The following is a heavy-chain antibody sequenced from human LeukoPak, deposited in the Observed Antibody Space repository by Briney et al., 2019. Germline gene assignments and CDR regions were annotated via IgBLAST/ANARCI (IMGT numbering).Heavy chain of an antibody. CDR3: AKGGTALGYYFDY. CDR1: GFTFSNAW. J-gene: IGHJ4*02. D-gene: IGHD1-1*01. CDR2: IIVSGDMT. Sequence: GGSLRLSCAASGFTFSNAWTSWVRQAPGKGLEWVSGIIVSGDMTYYADSVKGRFTISRANSKNTLYLQMHSLRAEDTAVYYCAKGGTALGYYFDYWGQGSLVTVSS. V-gene: IGHV3-23*01.